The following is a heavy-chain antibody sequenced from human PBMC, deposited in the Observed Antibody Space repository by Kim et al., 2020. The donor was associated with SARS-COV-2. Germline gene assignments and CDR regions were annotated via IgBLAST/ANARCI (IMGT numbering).Heavy chain of an antibody. V-gene: IGHV1-69*01. CDR3: ARAFRLLWFGEL. Sequence: NYAQKCQGRVAITADASTSTAYMGLSSLRSEDTAVYYCARAFRLLWFGELWGQGTLVTVSS. J-gene: IGHJ4*02. D-gene: IGHD3-10*01.